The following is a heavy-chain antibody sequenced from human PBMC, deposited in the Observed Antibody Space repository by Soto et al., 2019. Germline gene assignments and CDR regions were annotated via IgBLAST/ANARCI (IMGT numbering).Heavy chain of an antibody. V-gene: IGHV3-23*01. J-gene: IGHJ4*02. CDR2: ISGSGGST. CDR3: AKAFSNKARAKGY. D-gene: IGHD5-18*01. Sequence: GGSLRLSCAASGFTFSSYAMSWVRQAPGQGLEWVSAISGSGGSTYYADSVKGRFTISRDNSKNTLYLQMNSLRVEDTAVYYYAKAFSNKARAKGYWVQGTLITAPQ. CDR1: GFTFSSYA.